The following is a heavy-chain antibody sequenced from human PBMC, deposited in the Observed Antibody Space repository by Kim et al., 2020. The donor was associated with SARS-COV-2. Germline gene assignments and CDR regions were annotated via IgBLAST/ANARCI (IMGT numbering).Heavy chain of an antibody. CDR2: INPNSGGT. CDR1: GYTFTGYY. J-gene: IGHJ4*02. V-gene: IGHV1-2*04. D-gene: IGHD3-10*01. CDR3: ARGGELGGSGSYNVGATPDY. Sequence: ASVKVSCKASGYTFTGYYMHWVRQAPGQGLEWMGWINPNSGGTNYAQKFQGWVTMTRDTSISTAYMELSRLRSDDTAVYYCARGGELGGSGSYNVGATPDYWGQGTLVTVSS.